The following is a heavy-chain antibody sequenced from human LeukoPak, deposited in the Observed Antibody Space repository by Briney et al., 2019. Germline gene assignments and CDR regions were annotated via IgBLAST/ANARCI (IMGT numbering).Heavy chain of an antibody. CDR3: SRENGAFSPFGY. CDR2: ISLTGLS. CDR1: GGSISNTNW. Sequence: SETLSLTCGVSGGSISNTNWWSWVRQPPGQGLEWIGEISLTGLSHYNPSLESRVTVSLDKSKNQLSLNLTSVTAADTAVYYCSRENGAFSPFGYWGQGTLVTVLS. J-gene: IGHJ4*02. V-gene: IGHV4-4*02. D-gene: IGHD2-8*01.